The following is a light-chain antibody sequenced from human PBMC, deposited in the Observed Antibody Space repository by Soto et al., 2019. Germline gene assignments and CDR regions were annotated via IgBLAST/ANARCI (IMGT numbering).Light chain of an antibody. CDR2: GAS. V-gene: IGKV3-20*01. J-gene: IGKJ4*01. Sequence: EIVLTQSPGTLSLSPGERATLSCRASQSVSSSYLAWYQQKPGQAPRLLIYGASSRATGIPDRFSGSGSGTDFTLTISRLELEDFAVYYCQQYGSSPALTFGGGTKVDIK. CDR3: QQYGSSPALT. CDR1: QSVSSSY.